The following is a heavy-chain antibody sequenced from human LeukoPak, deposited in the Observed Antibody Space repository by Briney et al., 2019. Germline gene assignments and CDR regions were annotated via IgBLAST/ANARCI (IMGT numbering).Heavy chain of an antibody. CDR3: ARGRDLPAFDL. CDR1: GFIFTTYG. D-gene: IGHD3-10*01. Sequence: QSGGSLRLSCAASGFIFTTYGAHWVRQAPGKGLEWVAVIWHDKTDKYYADSVKGRFTISRDNSKNTLYLQMDSLRVEDTAVYYCARGRDLPAFDLWGQGTLVTVSS. CDR2: IWHDKTDK. V-gene: IGHV3-33*01. J-gene: IGHJ3*01.